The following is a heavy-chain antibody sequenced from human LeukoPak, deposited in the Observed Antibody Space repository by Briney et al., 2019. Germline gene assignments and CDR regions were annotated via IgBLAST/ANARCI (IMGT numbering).Heavy chain of an antibody. Sequence: GGSLRLSCAASGFTVSSNYMSWVRQAPGKGLEWVSVIYSGGSTYYADSVKGRFTISRDNSKNTLYLQMNSLRAEDTAVYYCASAGYDILTGYSIDYWGQGTLVTVFS. V-gene: IGHV3-66*01. CDR2: IYSGGST. D-gene: IGHD3-9*01. CDR1: GFTVSSNY. J-gene: IGHJ4*02. CDR3: ASAGYDILTGYSIDY.